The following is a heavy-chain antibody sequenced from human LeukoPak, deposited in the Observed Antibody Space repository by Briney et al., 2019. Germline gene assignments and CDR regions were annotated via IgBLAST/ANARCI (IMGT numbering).Heavy chain of an antibody. CDR2: ISSSGSTI. J-gene: IGHJ4*02. D-gene: IGHD1-26*01. CDR3: ARDDTIVGAAN. V-gene: IGHV3-11*01. CDR1: GFTFSDYY. Sequence: KAWGSLRLSCAASGFTFSDYYMSWIRQAPGKGLEWVSYISSSGSTIYYTDSVKGRFTISRDNAKNSLYLQMNSLRAEDTAVYYCARDDTIVGAANWGQGTLVTVSS.